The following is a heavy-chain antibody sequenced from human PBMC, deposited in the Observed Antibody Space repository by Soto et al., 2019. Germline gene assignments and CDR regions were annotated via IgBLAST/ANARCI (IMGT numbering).Heavy chain of an antibody. V-gene: IGHV3-9*01. D-gene: IGHD1-1*01. Sequence: PGGFLRLSCAASGFTFDDYAMHWVRQAPGKGLEWVSGISWNSGSIGYADSVKGRFTISRDNAKNSLYLQMNSLRAEDTALYYCEKDQLELSQDDAFDIWGQGTMVNVSS. CDR1: GFTFDDYA. CDR3: EKDQLELSQDDAFDI. CDR2: ISWNSGSI. J-gene: IGHJ3*02.